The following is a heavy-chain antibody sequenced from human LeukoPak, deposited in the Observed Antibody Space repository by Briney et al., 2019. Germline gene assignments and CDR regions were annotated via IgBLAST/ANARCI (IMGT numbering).Heavy chain of an antibody. Sequence: PGGSLRLSCAASGFSFSNYGMHWVRQAPGKGLEWVSYISSSSSTIDYADSVKGRFTISRDNAKNSLYLQMNSLRDEDTAVYYCARARNVDYWGQGTLVTVSS. V-gene: IGHV3-48*02. CDR1: GFSFSNYG. CDR2: ISSSSSTI. J-gene: IGHJ4*02. D-gene: IGHD1-1*01. CDR3: ARARNVDY.